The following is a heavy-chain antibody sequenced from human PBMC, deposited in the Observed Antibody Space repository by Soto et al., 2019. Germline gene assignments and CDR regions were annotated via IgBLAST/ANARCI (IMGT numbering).Heavy chain of an antibody. CDR3: ATSPHAAMVTDFDY. V-gene: IGHV4-59*08. D-gene: IGHD5-18*01. CDR1: GGSISGYY. CDR2: IYNIGST. Sequence: SETLSLTCTVSGGSISGYYWSWLRQPPGKGLEWIGYIYNIGSTNYNPSLRSRVTMSIDTSQEQFSLKLSSVTAADTAVYYCATSPHAAMVTDFDYRAQRTPVTVSS. J-gene: IGHJ4*02.